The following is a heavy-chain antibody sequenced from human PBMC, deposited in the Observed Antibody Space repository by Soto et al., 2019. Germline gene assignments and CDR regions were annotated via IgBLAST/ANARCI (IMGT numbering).Heavy chain of an antibody. Sequence: EVQLVESGGALVQPGGSLRLSCAASGFTFRDHYMDWVRQAPGKGLEWVGRSRNKANSYTTEYAASVKGRFIISRDDSGNSLYLQMNSLKPEDTAIYYCTRIYFDSRGDPDYWGQGTLVTVSS. CDR2: SRNKANSYTT. V-gene: IGHV3-72*01. CDR1: GFTFRDHY. D-gene: IGHD3-22*01. CDR3: TRIYFDSRGDPDY. J-gene: IGHJ4*02.